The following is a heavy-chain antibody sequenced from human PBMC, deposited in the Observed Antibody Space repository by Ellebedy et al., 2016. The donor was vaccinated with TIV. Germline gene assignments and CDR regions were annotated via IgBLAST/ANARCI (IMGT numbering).Heavy chain of an antibody. CDR3: ASAGDYVGGFDY. D-gene: IGHD4-17*01. CDR1: GYSFTSYW. CDR2: IDPSDSYT. J-gene: IGHJ4*02. Sequence: KVSCKGSGYSFTSYWSSWVRQMPGKGLEWMGRIDPSDSYTNYSPSFQGHVTISADQSISTAYLQWSSLKASDTAMYYCASAGDYVGGFDYWGQGTLVTVSS. V-gene: IGHV5-10-1*01.